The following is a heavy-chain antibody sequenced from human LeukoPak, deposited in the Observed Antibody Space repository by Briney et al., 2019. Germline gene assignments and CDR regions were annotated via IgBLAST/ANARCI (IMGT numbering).Heavy chain of an antibody. J-gene: IGHJ4*02. CDR3: ANTAAEPPDY. D-gene: IGHD6-25*01. CDR1: GFTFSSYA. Sequence: GGSLRLSCAASGFTFSSYAMHWVRQAPGKGLEWVAVISYDGSNKYYADSVKGRFTISRDNSKNTLYLQMNSLRAEDAAVYYCANTAAEPPDYWGQGTLVTVSS. V-gene: IGHV3-30*04. CDR2: ISYDGSNK.